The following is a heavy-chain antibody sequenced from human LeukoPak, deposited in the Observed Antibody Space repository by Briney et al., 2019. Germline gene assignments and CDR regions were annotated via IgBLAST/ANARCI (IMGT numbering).Heavy chain of an antibody. Sequence: PGGSLRLSCAASGFTFSSYGMHWVRQAPGKGLEWVAFIRYDGSNKYYADSVKGRFTIPRDNSKNTLYLQMNSLRAEDTAVYYCAKAPIQLWSIDYWGQGTLVTVSS. D-gene: IGHD5-18*01. CDR1: GFTFSSYG. CDR2: IRYDGSNK. J-gene: IGHJ4*02. CDR3: AKAPIQLWSIDY. V-gene: IGHV3-30*02.